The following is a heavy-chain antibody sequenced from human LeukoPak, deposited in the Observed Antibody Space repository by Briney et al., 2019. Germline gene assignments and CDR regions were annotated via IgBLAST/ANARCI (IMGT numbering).Heavy chain of an antibody. J-gene: IGHJ6*02. CDR1: GGSFSGYD. CDR2: INHSGST. Sequence: SETLSLTCAVYGGSFSGYDWSWIRQPPGKGLEWIGEINHSGSTNYNPSLKSRVTISVDTSKNQFSLKLSSVTAADTAVYYCARGPARLLTGGDYYYYGMDVWGQGTTVTVSS. V-gene: IGHV4-34*01. CDR3: ARGPARLLTGGDYYYYGMDV. D-gene: IGHD3-16*01.